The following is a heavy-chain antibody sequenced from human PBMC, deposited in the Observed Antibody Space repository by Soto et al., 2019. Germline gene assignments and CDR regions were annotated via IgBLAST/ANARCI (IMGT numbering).Heavy chain of an antibody. V-gene: IGHV1-69*12. CDR2: IIPIFGTA. CDR1: GGTFSSYA. J-gene: IGHJ5*02. Sequence: QVQLVQSGAEVKKPGSSVKVSCKAYGGTFSSYAISWVRQAPGQGLEWMGGIIPIFGTANYAQKFQGRVTITADEPTSTAYMGLSSLRSENTAVYYCARDQCGGSCLGNWLDPWGQGTLVTVSS. D-gene: IGHD2-15*01. CDR3: ARDQCGGSCLGNWLDP.